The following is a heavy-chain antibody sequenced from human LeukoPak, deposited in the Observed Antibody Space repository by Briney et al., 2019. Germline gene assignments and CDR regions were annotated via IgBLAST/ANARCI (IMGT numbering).Heavy chain of an antibody. V-gene: IGHV3-30*02. CDR2: IRSDASNK. CDR1: GFTFSTYG. D-gene: IGHD6-19*01. CDR3: AKDLEQWLVLAFDY. J-gene: IGHJ4*02. Sequence: GGSLRLSCAASGFTFSTYGMHWVRQAPGKGLEWMAFIRSDASNKYYADSVKGRFTISRDNSENTLYLQMNSLRAEDTAVYYCAKDLEQWLVLAFDYWGQGTLVTVSS.